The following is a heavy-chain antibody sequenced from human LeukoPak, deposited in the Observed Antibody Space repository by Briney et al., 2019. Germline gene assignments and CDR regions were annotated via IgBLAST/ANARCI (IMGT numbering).Heavy chain of an antibody. V-gene: IGHV3-23*01. D-gene: IGHD2-15*01. J-gene: IGHJ6*02. CDR2: ISGSGGGT. CDR1: GFTFSSYA. Sequence: GRSLRLSCAASGFTFSSYAMSWVRQAPGKGLEWVSGISGSGGGTYYADSVKGRFTISRDNSKNTLYLQMNSLRAEDTAVYYCARENDMGYCSGGRCYKGYNAMDVWGQGTTVTVSS. CDR3: ARENDMGYCSGGRCYKGYNAMDV.